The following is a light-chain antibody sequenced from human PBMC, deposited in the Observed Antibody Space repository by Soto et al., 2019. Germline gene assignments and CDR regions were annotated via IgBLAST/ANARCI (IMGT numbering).Light chain of an antibody. J-gene: IGKJ5*01. Sequence: DIQLTQSPSFLSASVGDRVTITCRASQGISSNLAWYQQKPGKAPKLLIYAASTLQSGVPSRFSGSGSGTEFTLTISSLQPEDFATYFCQQFNSYPITFGQGKRLEIK. CDR3: QQFNSYPIT. CDR1: QGISSN. CDR2: AAS. V-gene: IGKV1-9*01.